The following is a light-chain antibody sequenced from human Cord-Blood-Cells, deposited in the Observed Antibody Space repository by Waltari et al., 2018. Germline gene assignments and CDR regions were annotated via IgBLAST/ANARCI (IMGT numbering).Light chain of an antibody. CDR3: SSYAGSNNPYV. J-gene: IGLJ1*01. V-gene: IGLV2-8*01. CDR1: SSDVGGYNY. Sequence: QSALTQPPSASGSPGQSVTISCTGTSSDVGGYNYVSWYQQHPGKAPKLMIYEVSKRHSGVPDRFSGSKSGNTASLTVSGLQAEDEADYYCSSYAGSNNPYVFGTGTKVTVL. CDR2: EVS.